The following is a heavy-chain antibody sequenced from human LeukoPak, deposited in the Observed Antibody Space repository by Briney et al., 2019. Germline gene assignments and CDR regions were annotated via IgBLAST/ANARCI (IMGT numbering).Heavy chain of an antibody. D-gene: IGHD2-2*01. CDR3: ARGHCSSTSCSRYYYYYGMDV. V-gene: IGHV4-34*01. Sequence: SETLSLTCTVSGGSSSGYYWSWIRQPPGKGLEWIGEINHSGSTNYNPSLKSRVTISVDTSKNQFSLKLSSVTAADTAVYYCARGHCSSTSCSRYYYYYGMDVWGQGTTVTVSS. CDR1: GGSSSGYY. CDR2: INHSGST. J-gene: IGHJ6*02.